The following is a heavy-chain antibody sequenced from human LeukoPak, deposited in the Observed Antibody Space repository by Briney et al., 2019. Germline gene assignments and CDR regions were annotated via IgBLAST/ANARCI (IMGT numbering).Heavy chain of an antibody. J-gene: IGHJ5*02. CDR2: IIPIFGTA. Sequence: SVKVSCKASGYTFTSYHMHWVRQAPGQGLEWMGGIIPIFGTANYAQKFQGRVTITADESTSTAYMELSSLRSEDTAVYYCARGVLLGGYYLSWGQGTLVTVSS. D-gene: IGHD3-22*01. CDR3: ARGVLLGGYYLS. CDR1: GYTFTSYH. V-gene: IGHV1-69*13.